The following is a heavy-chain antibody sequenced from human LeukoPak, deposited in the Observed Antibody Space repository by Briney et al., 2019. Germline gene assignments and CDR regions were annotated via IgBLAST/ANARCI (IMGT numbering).Heavy chain of an antibody. D-gene: IGHD2-8*02. CDR2: IYRSGST. V-gene: IGHV4-4*02. CDR3: ARATGFADY. J-gene: IGHJ4*02. CDR1: GVSMSSTNW. Sequence: PSGTLSLTCAVSGVSMSSTNWWRWVRQPPGKGLEWIGEIYRSGSTHYNPSLKSRVTISLDNSQNQFSLKLTSVTAADTAVYYCARATGFADYWGQGTLVTVSS.